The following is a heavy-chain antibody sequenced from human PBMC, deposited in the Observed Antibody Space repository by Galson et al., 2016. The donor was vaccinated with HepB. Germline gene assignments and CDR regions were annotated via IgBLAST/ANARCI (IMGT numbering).Heavy chain of an antibody. CDR3: ARERNFHLDH. V-gene: IGHV1-18*01. J-gene: IGHJ4*02. Sequence: SVKVSCKASGYPFRSYGLNWVRQAPRRGLEWLGWIYGYNDNTQYAERVQGRVTFTTDTSTSTVYMDLRRQRSDDTAVYYCARERNFHLDHWGQGTLVTVSS. CDR2: IYGYNDNT. CDR1: GYPFRSYG. D-gene: IGHD1-7*01.